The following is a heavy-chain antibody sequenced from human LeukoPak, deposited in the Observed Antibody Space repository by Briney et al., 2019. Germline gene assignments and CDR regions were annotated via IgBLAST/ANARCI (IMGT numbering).Heavy chain of an antibody. CDR3: ARVRQLLWFGEVLAPKNWFDL. Sequence: ASVKVSCKASGYTFTSYGISWVRQAPGQGLEWMGWISAYNGNTNYAQKLQGRVTMTTDTSTSTAYMELRSLRSDDTAVYYCARVRQLLWFGEVLAPKNWFDLWGQGTLVTVSS. V-gene: IGHV1-18*01. J-gene: IGHJ5*02. D-gene: IGHD3-10*01. CDR1: GYTFTSYG. CDR2: ISAYNGNT.